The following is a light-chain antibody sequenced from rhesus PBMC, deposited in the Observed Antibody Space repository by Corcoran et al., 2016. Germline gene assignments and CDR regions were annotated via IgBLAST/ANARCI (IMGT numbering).Light chain of an antibody. J-gene: IGKJ2*01. Sequence: DIQLTQSPSSLSASVGDRVTITCRASEDINKNLNWYQQKTGKALQLLIYKASNLQSGVPSRFSGIGSGTDYTFTISGLQSEDVSTYYCQHNHGFPYSFGQGTKVEI. CDR3: QHNHGFPYS. CDR2: KAS. CDR1: EDINKN. V-gene: IGKV1-74*01.